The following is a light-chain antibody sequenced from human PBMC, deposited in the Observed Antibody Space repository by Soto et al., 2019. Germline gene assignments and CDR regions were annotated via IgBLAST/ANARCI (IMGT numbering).Light chain of an antibody. CDR3: QQYNDWPRT. Sequence: EIVMTQSPATLSVSPGERATLSCRASQSVGTYLAWYHQKPGQAPRLLIYGASTRAAGISPRFSGGGSGTEFILTISRLQYEDFAVYYCQQYNDWPRTFGQGTKVGIK. V-gene: IGKV3-15*01. CDR2: GAS. J-gene: IGKJ1*01. CDR1: QSVGTY.